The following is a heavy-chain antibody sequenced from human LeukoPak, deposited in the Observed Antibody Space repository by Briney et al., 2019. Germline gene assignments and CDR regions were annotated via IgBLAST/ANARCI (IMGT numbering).Heavy chain of an antibody. CDR1: GLTISGQW. Sequence: PGGSLRLSCVDSGLTISGQWMNWVRQAPGQGLEWVANIKHDGSEEHYVDSVKGRFTISRDDGRNSVSLQMNSVRAEDTAVYYCGDTNNCYHWGEGTLVVVSS. D-gene: IGHD1-20*01. CDR3: GDTNNCYH. V-gene: IGHV3-7*01. J-gene: IGHJ4*02. CDR2: IKHDGSEE.